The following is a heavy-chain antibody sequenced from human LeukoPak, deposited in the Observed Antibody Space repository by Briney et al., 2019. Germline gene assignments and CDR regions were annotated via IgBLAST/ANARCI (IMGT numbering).Heavy chain of an antibody. V-gene: IGHV3-7*03. J-gene: IGHJ4*02. CDR1: GFTFNTYG. CDR3: ARSIPYGTTWYGRSDY. D-gene: IGHD6-13*01. Sequence: GGSLRLSCAAYGFTFNTYGMNWVRQAPGKGLEWVANIKPDGTTKFYVDSVKGLFTVSRDNALNSLYLQMNSLRAGDTAIYYCARSIPYGTTWYGRSDYWGQGTLVTVSS. CDR2: IKPDGTTK.